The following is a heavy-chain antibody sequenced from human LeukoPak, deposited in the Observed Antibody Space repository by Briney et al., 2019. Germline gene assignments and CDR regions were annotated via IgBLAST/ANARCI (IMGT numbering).Heavy chain of an antibody. CDR2: IIPILGIA. V-gene: IGHV1-69*04. CDR3: ARDQKVLGSGTYYYGMDV. CDR1: GGTFSSYA. J-gene: IGHJ6*02. Sequence: ASVKVSCKASGGTFSSYAISWVRQAPGQGLEWMGRIIPILGIANYAQKFQGRVTITADKSTSTAYMELSSLRSEDTAVYYCARDQKVLGSGTYYYGMDVWGQGTTVTVSS. D-gene: IGHD3-10*02.